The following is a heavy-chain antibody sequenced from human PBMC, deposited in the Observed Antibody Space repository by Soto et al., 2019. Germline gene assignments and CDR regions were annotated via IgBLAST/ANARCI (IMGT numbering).Heavy chain of an antibody. CDR2: IRSKAYGGTT. V-gene: IGHV3-49*03. CDR3: TRSSGWYSDY. D-gene: IGHD6-19*01. CDR1: EGNIGGYA. J-gene: IGHJ4*02. Sequence: GGSKRDSKTAAEGNIGGYAVSWIRQAPGKGLEWVGFIRSKAYGGTTEYAASVKGRFTISRDDSKSIAYLQMNSLKTEDTAVYYCTRSSGWYSDYWGQGTLVTVSS.